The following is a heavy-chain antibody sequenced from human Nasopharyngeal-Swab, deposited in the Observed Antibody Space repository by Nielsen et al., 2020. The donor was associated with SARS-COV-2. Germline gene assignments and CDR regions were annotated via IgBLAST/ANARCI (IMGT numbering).Heavy chain of an antibody. Sequence: VRQAPGKGLEYVSAISSNGGSTYYADSVKGRFTTSRDNSKNTLYLQMGSLRAEDMAVYYCARDSGGSYFDYWGQGTLVTVSS. CDR3: ARDSGGSYFDY. V-gene: IGHV3-64*02. J-gene: IGHJ4*02. D-gene: IGHD2-15*01. CDR2: ISSNGGST.